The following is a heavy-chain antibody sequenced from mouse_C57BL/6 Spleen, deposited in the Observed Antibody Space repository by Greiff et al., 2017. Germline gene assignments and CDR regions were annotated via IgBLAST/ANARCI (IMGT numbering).Heavy chain of an antibody. V-gene: IGHV5-6*02. J-gene: IGHJ4*01. CDR3: ARDLNTTVVATNAMDD. CDR1: GFTFSSYG. D-gene: IGHD1-1*01. Sequence: DVMLVESGGDLVKPGGSLKLSCAASGFTFSSYGMSWVRQTPDKRLEWVATISSGGGYTYSPDSVKGRFTISRDNAKNTLYLQMSSLKSEDTAMYYCARDLNTTVVATNAMDDWGQGTSVTVSS. CDR2: ISSGGGYT.